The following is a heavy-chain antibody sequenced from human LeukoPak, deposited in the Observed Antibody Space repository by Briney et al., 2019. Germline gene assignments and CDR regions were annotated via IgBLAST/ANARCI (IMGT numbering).Heavy chain of an antibody. CDR2: ISSSSSYI. D-gene: IGHD3-22*01. Sequence: PGGSLRLSCAASGFTFSSYSMNWVRQAPGKGLEWVSSISSSSSYIYYADSVKGRFTISRDNAKNSLYLQMNSLRAEDTAVYYCARVSPATMIVSYWGQGTLVTVSS. V-gene: IGHV3-21*01. CDR3: ARVSPATMIVSY. CDR1: GFTFSSYS. J-gene: IGHJ4*02.